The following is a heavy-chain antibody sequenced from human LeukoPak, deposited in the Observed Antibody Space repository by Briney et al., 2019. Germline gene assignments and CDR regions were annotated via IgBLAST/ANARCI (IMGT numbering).Heavy chain of an antibody. CDR1: GFTFSSYA. V-gene: IGHV3-23*01. CDR2: ISGSGGST. Sequence: GGSLGLSCAASGFTFSSYAMSWVRQAPGKGLEWVSAISGSGGSTYYADSVKGRFTISRDNSKNTLYLQMNSLRAEDTAVYYCAKGRLWLQYYYYGMDVWGQGTTVTVSS. CDR3: AKGRLWLQYYYYGMDV. D-gene: IGHD5-18*01. J-gene: IGHJ6*02.